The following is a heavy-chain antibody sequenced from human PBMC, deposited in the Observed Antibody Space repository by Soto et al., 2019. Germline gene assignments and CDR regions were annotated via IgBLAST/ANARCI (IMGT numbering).Heavy chain of an antibody. V-gene: IGHV4-39*01. CDR2: IYYSGST. D-gene: IGHD1-26*01. CDR1: GGSISSSNYH. Sequence: QLQLQESGPGLVKPSETLSLTCTVSGGSISSSNYHWGWIRQPPGKGLEWIGNIYYSGSTYYNPSLKSRVTISVDTSKNQFSLKLSSVTAADTAVYYCARRGSGSYSDYWGQGTLVTVSS. J-gene: IGHJ4*02. CDR3: ARRGSGSYSDY.